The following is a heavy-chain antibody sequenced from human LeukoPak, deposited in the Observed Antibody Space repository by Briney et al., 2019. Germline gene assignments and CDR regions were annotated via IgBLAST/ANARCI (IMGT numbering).Heavy chain of an antibody. CDR3: ARGSAAAVPDY. Sequence: SETLSHTCGVYGGSFSGYNWTWIRQPPGRGLEWIGEINHSGNTNYNPSLKSRVTISVDTPRNQFSLNLNSVTAADTAVYYCARGSAAAVPDYWGQGTLVTVSS. D-gene: IGHD6-13*01. CDR2: INHSGNT. J-gene: IGHJ4*02. V-gene: IGHV4-34*01. CDR1: GGSFSGYN.